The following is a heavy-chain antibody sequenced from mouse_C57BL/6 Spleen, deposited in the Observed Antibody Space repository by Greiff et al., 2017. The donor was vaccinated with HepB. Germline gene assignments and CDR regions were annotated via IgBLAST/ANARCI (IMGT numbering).Heavy chain of an antibody. V-gene: IGHV2-2*01. CDR1: GFSLTSYG. Sequence: VQLQESGPGLVQPSQSLSITCTVSGFSLTSYGVHWVRQSPGKGLEWLGVIWSGGSTDYNAAFISRLSISKDNSKSQVFFKMNSLQADDTAIYYCARNRMGGYFDYWGQGTTLTVSS. J-gene: IGHJ2*01. CDR2: IWSGGST. D-gene: IGHD2-3*01. CDR3: ARNRMGGYFDY.